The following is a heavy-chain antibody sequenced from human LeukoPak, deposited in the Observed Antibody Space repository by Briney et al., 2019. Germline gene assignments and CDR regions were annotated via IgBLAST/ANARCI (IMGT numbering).Heavy chain of an antibody. D-gene: IGHD6-25*01. CDR2: IYYSGST. Sequence: PSETLSLTCTVSGGSISSYYWSWIRQPPGKGLEWIGYIYYSGSTNYKSSLKSRVTISVDTSKNQFSLKLSSVTAADTAVYYCARGGGYYFDYWGQGTLVTVSS. CDR3: ARGGGYYFDY. J-gene: IGHJ4*02. V-gene: IGHV4-59*12. CDR1: GGSISSYY.